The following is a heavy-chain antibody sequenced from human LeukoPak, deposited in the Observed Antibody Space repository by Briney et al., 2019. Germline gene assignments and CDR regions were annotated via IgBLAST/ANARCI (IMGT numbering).Heavy chain of an antibody. Sequence: GGSLRLSCTASGFTFSSYWMTWVRQAPGKGLEWVANIHKDGSEKYYVDSVRGRFTISRDNAENSLYLQMDSLRAEDTAVYFCAIRWCSPHCYGVGDWGKGTTVTVSS. J-gene: IGHJ6*04. CDR2: IHKDGSEK. D-gene: IGHD4/OR15-4a*01. V-gene: IGHV3-7*03. CDR3: AIRWCSPHCYGVGD. CDR1: GFTFSSYW.